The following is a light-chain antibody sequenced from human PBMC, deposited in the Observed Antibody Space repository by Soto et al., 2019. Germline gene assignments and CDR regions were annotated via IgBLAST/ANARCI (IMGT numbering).Light chain of an antibody. Sequence: EMVLTQSPATLSLSPGERASLSCRASQSVSSSYLAWYQQKPGQAPRLLIYGASSRATGIPDRFSGSGSGTDFTLTISGLEPEDFAVYYCQQYGNSRGTFGQGTKVDIK. J-gene: IGKJ1*01. CDR1: QSVSSSY. CDR2: GAS. V-gene: IGKV3-20*01. CDR3: QQYGNSRGT.